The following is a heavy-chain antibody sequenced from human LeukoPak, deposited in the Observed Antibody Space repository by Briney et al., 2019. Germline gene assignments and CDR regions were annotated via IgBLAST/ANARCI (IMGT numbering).Heavy chain of an antibody. CDR2: ISYDGSNK. D-gene: IGHD2-2*03. V-gene: IGHV3-30*18. CDR3: AKDGYCSRTSCTPHY. Sequence: GRSLRLSCAASGFTFSSYGMHWVRQAPGKGLEWVAVISYDGSNKYYADSVKGRFTISRDNSNNTLYLQMNSLRAEDTAVYFCAKDGYCSRTSCTPHYWGQGILVTVSS. CDR1: GFTFSSYG. J-gene: IGHJ4*02.